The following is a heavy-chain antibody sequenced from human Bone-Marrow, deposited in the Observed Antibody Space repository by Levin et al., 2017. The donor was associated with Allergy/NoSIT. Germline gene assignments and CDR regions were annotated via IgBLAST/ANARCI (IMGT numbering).Heavy chain of an antibody. D-gene: IGHD4-17*01. J-gene: IGHJ2*01. CDR3: ARDRVTTNWYFDL. V-gene: IGHV3-74*01. Sequence: QPGESLKISCSASGFNFSSYWMHWVRQAPGKGLVWVSRINRDGSSTSYADSVKGRFTISRDNAKNTLYLQMNSLRAEDTSVYYCARDRVTTNWYFDLWSRGTLVTVSS. CDR1: GFNFSSYW. CDR2: INRDGSST.